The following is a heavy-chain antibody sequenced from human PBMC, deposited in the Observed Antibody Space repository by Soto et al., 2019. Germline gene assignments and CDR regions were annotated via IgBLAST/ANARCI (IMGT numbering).Heavy chain of an antibody. CDR1: GFTFSSYA. Sequence: PGGSLRLSCAASGFTFSSYAMSWVRQAPGKGLEWVSAISGSGGSTYYAESVKGRFTISRDNSKNTLFLQMNSLRAEDTAVYYCAKDPGYSSALGYYYYYYMDVWGKGTTVTVSS. D-gene: IGHD6-25*01. CDR3: AKDPGYSSALGYYYYYYMDV. V-gene: IGHV3-23*01. CDR2: ISGSGGST. J-gene: IGHJ6*03.